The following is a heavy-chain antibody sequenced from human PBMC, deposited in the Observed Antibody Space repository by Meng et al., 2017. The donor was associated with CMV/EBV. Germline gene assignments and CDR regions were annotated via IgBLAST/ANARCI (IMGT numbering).Heavy chain of an antibody. CDR1: GGSFSGYY. J-gene: IGHJ4*02. Sequence: SETLSLTCAVYGGSFSGYYWSWIRQPPGKGLEWIGEINHSGSTNYNPSLKSRVTISVDTSENQFSLKLSSVTAADTAVYYCARGAYDFWSGKDDYWGQGTLVTVSS. CDR3: ARGAYDFWSGKDDY. CDR2: INHSGST. D-gene: IGHD3-3*01. V-gene: IGHV4-34*01.